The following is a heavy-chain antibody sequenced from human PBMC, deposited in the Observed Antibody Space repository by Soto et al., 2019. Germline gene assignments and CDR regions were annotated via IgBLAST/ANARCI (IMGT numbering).Heavy chain of an antibody. J-gene: IGHJ3*01. V-gene: IGHV3-53*01. CDR1: GFTFSSND. CDR2: IYSGGST. Sequence: EVQLVESGGGLIQPGGSLRLSCAASGFTFSSNDMNWVRQAPGKGLEWVSLIYSGGSTYYADSVKGRFTISRDNSKNTLYLQMSSLRAEDPAVYYCATRPSFRGAPWGQGTMVTVSS. D-gene: IGHD2-21*01. CDR3: ATRPSFRGAP.